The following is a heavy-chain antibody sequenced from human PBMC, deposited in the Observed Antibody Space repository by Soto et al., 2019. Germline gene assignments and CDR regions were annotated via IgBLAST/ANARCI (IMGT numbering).Heavy chain of an antibody. Sequence: ASVKVSCKASGYTFTGYYMHWVRQAPGQGLEWMGWINPNSGGTNYAQKFQGRVTMTRDTSMSTAYMELRRLRSDDTAVYYCARITYYDFWSGYYYFDYWGQGTLVTVSS. J-gene: IGHJ4*02. CDR3: ARITYYDFWSGYYYFDY. V-gene: IGHV1-2*02. D-gene: IGHD3-3*01. CDR2: INPNSGGT. CDR1: GYTFTGYY.